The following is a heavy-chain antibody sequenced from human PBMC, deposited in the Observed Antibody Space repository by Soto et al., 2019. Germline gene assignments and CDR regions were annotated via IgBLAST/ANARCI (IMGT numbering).Heavy chain of an antibody. CDR1: GGSISSGGYY. D-gene: IGHD6-13*01. Sequence: QVQLQESGPGLVKPSQTLSLTCTVSGGSISSGGYYWSWIRQHPGKGLELMGYIYYRGSTYYNPSLKRRVTISVDTSKNQFSLKLSSVTAADTAVYYCAREVSSSWYRGWFDPWGQGTLVTGSS. J-gene: IGHJ5*02. CDR3: AREVSSSWYRGWFDP. CDR2: IYYRGST. V-gene: IGHV4-31*03.